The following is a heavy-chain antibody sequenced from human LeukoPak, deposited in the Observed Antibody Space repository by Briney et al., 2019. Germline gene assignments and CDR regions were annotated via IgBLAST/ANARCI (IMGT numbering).Heavy chain of an antibody. CDR1: GGSISSGGYY. CDR2: IYYSGST. Sequence: SQTLSLTCTVSGGSISSGGYYWSWIRQHPGKGLEWIGYIYYSGSTYYNPSLKSRVTISVDTSKNQFSLKLSSVTAADTAVYYCARTYSSSWIYYYYYMDVWGKGTTVTVSS. D-gene: IGHD6-13*01. CDR3: ARTYSSSWIYYYYYMDV. J-gene: IGHJ6*03. V-gene: IGHV4-31*03.